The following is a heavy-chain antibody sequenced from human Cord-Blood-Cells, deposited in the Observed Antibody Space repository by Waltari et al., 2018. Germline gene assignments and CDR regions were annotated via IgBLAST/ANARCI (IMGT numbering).Heavy chain of an antibody. CDR3: ARHGSSCPDY. J-gene: IGHJ4*02. CDR2: IGAGDSAT. CDR1: GYSFTSYW. Sequence: EVQLVQSGAEVKKPGESLKISCKGSGYSFTSYWIGWVRQMPGKGLAWMGIIGAGDSATRYSRSVKGQVTSAADKSSSTAYLQWSSLKASDTAMYYCARHGSSCPDYWGQGTLVTVSS. D-gene: IGHD6-13*01. V-gene: IGHV5-51*01.